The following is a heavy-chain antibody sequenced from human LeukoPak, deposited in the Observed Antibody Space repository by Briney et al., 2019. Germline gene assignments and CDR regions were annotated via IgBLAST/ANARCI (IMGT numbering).Heavy chain of an antibody. V-gene: IGHV3-74*03. D-gene: IGHD1-14*01. CDR2: INSDGSST. Sequence: GGSQRLSCAASGFTFSRYWMHWVRQAPGKGLVWVSRINSDGSSTTYVDSVEGRFTISRDNAKNTLYLQMSSLRAEDTAVYYCANNRRSGYYFDYWGQGTLVTVSS. CDR3: ANNRRSGYYFDY. CDR1: GFTFSRYW. J-gene: IGHJ4*02.